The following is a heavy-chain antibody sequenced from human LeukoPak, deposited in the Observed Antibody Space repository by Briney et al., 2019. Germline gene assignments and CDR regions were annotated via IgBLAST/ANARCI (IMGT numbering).Heavy chain of an antibody. Sequence: GGSLRLSCAASGFTFSSYSMNWVRQAPGKGLEWVSSISSSSSYIYYADSVKGRFTISRDNAKTSLYLQMNSLRAEDTAVYYCARGLRYFDWFFDYWGQGTLVTVSS. CDR2: ISSSSSYI. CDR3: ARGLRYFDWFFDY. J-gene: IGHJ4*02. CDR1: GFTFSSYS. V-gene: IGHV3-21*01. D-gene: IGHD3-9*01.